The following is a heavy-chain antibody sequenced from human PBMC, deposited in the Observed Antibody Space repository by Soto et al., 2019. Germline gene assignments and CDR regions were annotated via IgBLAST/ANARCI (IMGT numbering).Heavy chain of an antibody. D-gene: IGHD3-22*01. J-gene: IGHJ4*02. CDR2: ISTYSGNI. CDR1: GYTFTSYG. CDR3: ARGHYYDSSGYYFDY. V-gene: IGHV1-18*01. Sequence: QVQLVQSGAEVKNPGASVTVSCMASGYTFTSYGFNWVRQAPGQGLEWMGWISTYSGNINYAQKFQGRVTMTTDTSTSTAYIELRSLRSDDTAVYYCARGHYYDSSGYYFDYWGQGTLVTVSS.